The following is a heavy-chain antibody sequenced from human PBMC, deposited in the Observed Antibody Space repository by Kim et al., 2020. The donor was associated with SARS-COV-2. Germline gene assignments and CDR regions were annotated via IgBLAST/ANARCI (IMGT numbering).Heavy chain of an antibody. CDR1: GFTFGDYA. CDR2: IRSKAYGGTT. J-gene: IGHJ6*02. Sequence: GGSLRLSCTASGFTFGDYAMSWFRQAPGKGLEWVGFIRSKAYGGTTEYAASVKGRFTISRDDSKSIAYLQMNSLKTEDTAVYYCTRDFSLTIPLYGMDVWGQGITVTVSS. V-gene: IGHV3-49*03. CDR3: TRDFSLTIPLYGMDV. D-gene: IGHD3-9*01.